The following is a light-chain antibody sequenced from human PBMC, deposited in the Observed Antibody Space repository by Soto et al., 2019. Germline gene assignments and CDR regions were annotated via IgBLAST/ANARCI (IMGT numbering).Light chain of an antibody. J-gene: IGKJ4*01. CDR2: GAS. V-gene: IGKV3-20*01. CDR1: QTVTSDY. Sequence: EIVLTQSPGTLSLSPGERATLSCRASQTVTSDYLAWYQQKPGQAPRLLIYGASDRATGIPDRFSASGSGTDFTLTSSRLEPQDCARYYCQQYGDSPLTFGGGTRVDIK. CDR3: QQYGDSPLT.